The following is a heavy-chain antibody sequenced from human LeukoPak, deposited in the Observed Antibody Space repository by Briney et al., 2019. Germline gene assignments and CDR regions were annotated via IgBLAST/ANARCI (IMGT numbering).Heavy chain of an antibody. D-gene: IGHD4-17*01. J-gene: IGHJ4*02. CDR3: AKGSYGDYGYFDY. V-gene: IGHV3-21*01. CDR1: GFTFSSYS. Sequence: GGSLRLSCAASGFTFSSYSMNWVRQAPGKGLEWVSSISSSSSYIYYADSVKGRFTISRDNAKNSLYLQMNSLRAEDTAVYYCAKGSYGDYGYFDYWGQGTLVTVSS. CDR2: ISSSSSYI.